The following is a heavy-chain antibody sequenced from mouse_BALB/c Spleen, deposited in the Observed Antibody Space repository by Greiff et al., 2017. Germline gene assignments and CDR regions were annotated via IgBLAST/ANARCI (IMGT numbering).Heavy chain of an antibody. D-gene: IGHD2-14*01. CDR2: IDPANGNT. CDR1: GFNIKDTY. Sequence: EVQGVESGAELVKPGASVKLSCTASGFNIKDTYMHWVKQRPEQGLEWIGRIDPANGNTKYDPKFQGKATITADTSSNTAYLQLSSLTSEDTAVYYCAYRYDVAYWGQGTLVTVSA. CDR3: AYRYDVAY. V-gene: IGHV14-3*02. J-gene: IGHJ3*01.